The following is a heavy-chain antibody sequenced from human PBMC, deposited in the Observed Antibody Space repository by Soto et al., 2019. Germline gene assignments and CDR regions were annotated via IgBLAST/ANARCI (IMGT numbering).Heavy chain of an antibody. V-gene: IGHV3-74*01. CDR1: GFTFSSYW. CDR3: ARAPSTLARGAFGI. J-gene: IGHJ3*02. CDR2: INTDGSGT. D-gene: IGHD3-10*01. Sequence: DVQLVESGGGLVQPGGSLRLSCAASGFTFSSYWMHWVRQDPGQGLVWVSRINTDGSGTNYADSVKGRFTISRDNAKSTLHLQMNSLRAEDTAVYYCARAPSTLARGAFGIWGQGTMVTVSS.